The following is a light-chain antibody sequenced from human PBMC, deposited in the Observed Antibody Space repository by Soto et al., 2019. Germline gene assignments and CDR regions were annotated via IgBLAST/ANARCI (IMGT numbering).Light chain of an antibody. CDR3: QSYDIKLSSPV. J-gene: IGLJ2*01. CDR2: GDN. Sequence: QSVLTQTPSASGTPGQRVTISCSGSTSNIGSNKVNWYQQLPGTAPKLLIFGDNQRPSGVPDRFSGSKSGTSASLAITGLQADDEADYHCQSYDIKLSSPVFGGGTKVTVL. V-gene: IGLV1-44*01. CDR1: TSNIGSNK.